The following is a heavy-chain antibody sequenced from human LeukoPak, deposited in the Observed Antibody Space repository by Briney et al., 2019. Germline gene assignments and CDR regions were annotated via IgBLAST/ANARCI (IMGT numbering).Heavy chain of an antibody. Sequence: TSETLSLTCTVSGGSISSSSYYWGWIRQPPGKGLEWIGSIYYSGSTYYNPSLKSRVTISVDTSKNQFSLKLSSVTAADTAVYYCARAGEPPYYYYYMDVWGKGTTVTVSS. CDR1: GGSISSSSYY. CDR2: IYYSGST. CDR3: ARAGEPPYYYYYMDV. J-gene: IGHJ6*03. V-gene: IGHV4-39*01. D-gene: IGHD7-27*01.